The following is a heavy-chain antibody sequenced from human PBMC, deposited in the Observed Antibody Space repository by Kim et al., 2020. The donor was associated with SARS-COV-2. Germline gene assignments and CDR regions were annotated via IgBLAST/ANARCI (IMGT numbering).Heavy chain of an antibody. J-gene: IGHJ2*01. D-gene: IGHD3-16*01. CDR2: IYYSGST. Sequence: SETLSLTCTFSGGSVSSGSYYWSWIRQPPGKGLEWIGYIYYSGSTNYNPSLKSRVTISVDTSKNQFSLKLSSVTAADTAVYYCARDGDWYFDLWGRGTLVTVSS. CDR1: GGSVSSGSYY. V-gene: IGHV4-61*01. CDR3: ARDGDWYFDL.